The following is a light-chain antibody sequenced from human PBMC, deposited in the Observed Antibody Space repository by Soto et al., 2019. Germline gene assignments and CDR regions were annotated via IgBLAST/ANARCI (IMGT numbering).Light chain of an antibody. CDR2: DAS. CDR3: QQRSNWPLT. Sequence: DMQMTQSPFTLSASVGDRVTITCRASQSVSTRLAWHQQKPGKAPKVLIYDASNLETGVPSRFSGSGSGREFTLTISSLEPEDFAVYYCQQRSNWPLTFGGGTKVDIK. J-gene: IGKJ4*01. V-gene: IGKV1-5*01. CDR1: QSVSTR.